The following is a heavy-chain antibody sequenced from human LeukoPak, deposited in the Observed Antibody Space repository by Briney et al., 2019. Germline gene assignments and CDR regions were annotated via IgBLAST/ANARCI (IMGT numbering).Heavy chain of an antibody. CDR3: ARISSSCDY. CDR1: GGSFSGYY. J-gene: IGHJ4*02. CDR2: INHSRST. D-gene: IGHD6-13*01. V-gene: IGHV4-34*01. Sequence: SETLSLTCAVYGGSFSGYYWSWIRQPPGKGLEWIGEINHSRSTNYNPSLKSRVTISVDTSKNQLSLKLSSVTAADTAVYYCARISSSCDYWGQGTLVTVSS.